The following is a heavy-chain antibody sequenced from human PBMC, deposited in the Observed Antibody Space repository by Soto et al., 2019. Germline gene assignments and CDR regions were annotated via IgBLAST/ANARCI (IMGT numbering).Heavy chain of an antibody. CDR1: GGTFSSYA. CDR2: IIPIFGTA. CDR3: PSLPTADTAMQH. Sequence: QVQLVQSGAEVKKPGSSVKVSCKASGGTFSSYAISWVRQAPGQGLEWMGGIIPIFGTANYAQKFQGRVTITADESTSPAYMGLSSLRSADTAVDYGPSLPTADTAMQHWGQGTLVTVSS. D-gene: IGHD5-18*01. J-gene: IGHJ1*01. V-gene: IGHV1-69*12.